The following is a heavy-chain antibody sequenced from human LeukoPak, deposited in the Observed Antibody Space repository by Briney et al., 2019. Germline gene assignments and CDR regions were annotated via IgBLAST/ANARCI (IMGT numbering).Heavy chain of an antibody. CDR1: GYTFTSYG. D-gene: IGHD3-16*01. J-gene: IGHJ4*02. CDR2: ISAYNGNT. V-gene: IGHV1-18*01. CDR3: ARSRGGGFSYYFDY. Sequence: ASVKVSCKASGYTFTSYGISWVRQAPGQGLEWMGWISAYNGNTNYAQKLQGRVTMTTDTSTSTAYMELRSLRSDDTAMYYCARSRGGGFSYYFDYWGQGTLVTVSS.